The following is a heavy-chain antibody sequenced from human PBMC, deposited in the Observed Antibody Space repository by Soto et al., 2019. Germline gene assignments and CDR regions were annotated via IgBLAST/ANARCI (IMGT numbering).Heavy chain of an antibody. J-gene: IGHJ4*02. Sequence: EAQLVESGGGLVQPGGSLRLSCAASGFTITPYVMHWVRQAPGKGLVWVSRIKGDGSVTNYADSVKGRFTISRDNAKNTMYLQMTTLRAEDTAVYYCARAGYTYGNDYWGQGTLVTVSS. CDR2: IKGDGSVT. D-gene: IGHD6-13*01. V-gene: IGHV3-74*01. CDR3: ARAGYTYGNDY. CDR1: GFTITPYV.